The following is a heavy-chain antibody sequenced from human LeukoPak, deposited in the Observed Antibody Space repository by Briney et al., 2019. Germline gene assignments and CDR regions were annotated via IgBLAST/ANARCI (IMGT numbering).Heavy chain of an antibody. CDR2: IEEDGSDK. D-gene: IGHD4-23*01. Sequence: GGSLRLSCAASGFTFSDFWMTWVRQAPGKGLESVAYIEEDGSDKYYEDSVRGRFTISRDNAKSSLDLQMRSLRVEDTAVYYCARPRRGNSGDFFDLWGPGNLVTVSS. V-gene: IGHV3-7*01. CDR3: ARPRRGNSGDFFDL. J-gene: IGHJ4*02. CDR1: GFTFSDFW.